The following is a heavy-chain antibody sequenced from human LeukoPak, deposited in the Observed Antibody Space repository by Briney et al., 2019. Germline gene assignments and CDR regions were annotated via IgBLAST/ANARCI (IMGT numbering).Heavy chain of an antibody. J-gene: IGHJ4*02. Sequence: SETLSLTCAVYGGSFSGYYWSWIRQPPGKGLEWIGEINHSGSTNYNPSLKSRVTISVDTSKNQFSLKLSSVTAADTAVYYCARHPIYCGSETDYWGQGTLVTVSS. CDR3: ARHPIYCGSETDY. CDR2: INHSGST. V-gene: IGHV4-34*01. D-gene: IGHD3-10*01. CDR1: GGSFSGYY.